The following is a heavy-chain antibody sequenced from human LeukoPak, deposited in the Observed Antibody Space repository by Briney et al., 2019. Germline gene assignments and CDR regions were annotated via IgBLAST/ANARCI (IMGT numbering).Heavy chain of an antibody. CDR2: IKQDGSEK. CDR3: ARDPVVTAKC. Sequence: GGSLRLSCAASGFTFSSYWMTWVRQAPGKGLGWVANIKQDGSEKYYVDSVKGRFTISRDNARNSLYLQMNSLRAEDTGVYYCARDPVVTAKCWGQGTLVTVSS. D-gene: IGHD2-21*02. V-gene: IGHV3-7*01. J-gene: IGHJ4*02. CDR1: GFTFSSYW.